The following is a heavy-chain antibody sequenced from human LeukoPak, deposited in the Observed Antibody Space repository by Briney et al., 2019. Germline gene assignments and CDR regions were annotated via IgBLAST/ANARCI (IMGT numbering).Heavy chain of an antibody. CDR1: GFTFSSYA. J-gene: IGHJ4*02. V-gene: IGHV3-23*01. Sequence: GGSLRLSCAASGFTFSSYAMSWVRQAPGKGLEWVSAISGSSASTYYADSVKGRFTISRDNSKSTLYLQMNSLRAEDTAVYYCVRGKYCTSTSCYNPVDYFEYWGQGTLVTVSS. D-gene: IGHD2-2*02. CDR2: ISGSSAST. CDR3: VRGKYCTSTSCYNPVDYFEY.